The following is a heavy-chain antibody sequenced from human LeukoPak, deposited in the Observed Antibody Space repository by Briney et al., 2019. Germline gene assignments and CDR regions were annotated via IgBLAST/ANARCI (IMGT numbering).Heavy chain of an antibody. D-gene: IGHD3-22*01. CDR3: AKDADSSGYYGMDV. V-gene: IGHV3-9*01. CDR1: GFTFDDYA. Sequence: GRSLRLSCAASGFTFDDYAMHWVRQAPGKGLEWVSGISWNSGTIGYADSVKGRFTISRDNAKNSLHLQMNSLRAEDTALYYCAKDADSSGYYGMDVWGQGTTVTVS. J-gene: IGHJ6*02. CDR2: ISWNSGTI.